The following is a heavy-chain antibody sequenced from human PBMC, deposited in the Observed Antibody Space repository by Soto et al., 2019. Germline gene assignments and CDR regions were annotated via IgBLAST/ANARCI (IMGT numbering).Heavy chain of an antibody. J-gene: IGHJ4*02. CDR3: AIWSYRNSQYSILY. CDR1: GFTFSRNW. D-gene: IGHD3-10*01. V-gene: IGHV3-7*01. Sequence: GGSLKLACAAYGFTFSRNWMSCVRQAPGKGLEWVANIKEDGTQEYYVDSVKGRFTISRDNAKNSLYLQMHSLRVDDSAVYYCAIWSYRNSQYSILYWGPATLLSGSS. CDR2: IKEDGTQE.